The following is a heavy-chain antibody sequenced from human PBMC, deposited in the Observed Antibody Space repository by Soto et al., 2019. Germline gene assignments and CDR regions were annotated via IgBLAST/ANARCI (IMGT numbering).Heavy chain of an antibody. CDR3: AHLPWKHLWPRAPVVY. D-gene: IGHD5-18*01. Sequence: QITLKESGPTLVKPTQTLTLTCTFSGFSLSTSGVGVGWIRQPPGKALEWLGIIYWDDDKRYRPSLKSRLTITKDTSKNQLVLTMTNMDPVDTATYYCAHLPWKHLWPRAPVVYWGQGTPVTVSS. CDR1: GFSLSTSGVG. J-gene: IGHJ4*02. CDR2: IYWDDDK. V-gene: IGHV2-5*02.